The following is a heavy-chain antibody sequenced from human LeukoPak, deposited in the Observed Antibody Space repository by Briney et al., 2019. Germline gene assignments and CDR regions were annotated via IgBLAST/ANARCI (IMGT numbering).Heavy chain of an antibody. CDR2: INPNSGGT. Sequence: VASVKVSCKASGYTFTGYYMHWVRQAPGQGLEWMGWINPNSGGTNYAQKFQGRVTMTRDTSISTAYMELSRLRSDDTAVYYCARYTLGYCSGGSCYRSKYNWFDPWGQGTLVTVSS. CDR1: GYTFTGYY. J-gene: IGHJ5*02. V-gene: IGHV1-2*02. CDR3: ARYTLGYCSGGSCYRSKYNWFDP. D-gene: IGHD2-15*01.